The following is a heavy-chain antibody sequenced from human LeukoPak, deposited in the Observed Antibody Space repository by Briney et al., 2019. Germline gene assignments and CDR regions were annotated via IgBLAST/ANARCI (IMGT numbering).Heavy chain of an antibody. Sequence: ASVKVSCEASGGTFSSYAISWVRQAPGQGLEWMGGIIPIFGTANYAQKFQGRVTITADESTSTAYMELSSLRSDDTAVYYCARVTIFGVVIVDYWGQGTPVTVSS. CDR3: ARVTIFGVVIVDY. V-gene: IGHV1-69*13. J-gene: IGHJ4*02. D-gene: IGHD3-3*01. CDR1: GGTFSSYA. CDR2: IIPIFGTA.